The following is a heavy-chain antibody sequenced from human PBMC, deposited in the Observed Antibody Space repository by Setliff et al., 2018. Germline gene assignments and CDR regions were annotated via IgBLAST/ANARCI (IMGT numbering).Heavy chain of an antibody. Sequence: ASVKVSCKAPEYSFTGYYMHWLRQAPGQGPEWMGWINPNNGKTQYSQMFQGRVTMTTDTSTSTAYMELRSLRYDDTAVYYCARAPRLEWILPTFDYWGQGTPVTVSS. CDR2: INPNNGKT. V-gene: IGHV1-2*02. J-gene: IGHJ4*02. CDR3: ARAPRLEWILPTFDY. D-gene: IGHD3-3*01. CDR1: EYSFTGYY.